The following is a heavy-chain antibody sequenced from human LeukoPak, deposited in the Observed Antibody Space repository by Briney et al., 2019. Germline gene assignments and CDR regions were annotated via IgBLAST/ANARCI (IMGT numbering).Heavy chain of an antibody. V-gene: IGHV4-59*01. CDR1: GGSISSYY. D-gene: IGHD3-22*01. CDR2: IYYSGST. J-gene: IGHJ3*02. CDR3: ASATEDYYDSSGYTALGWAFDI. Sequence: SETLSLTCTVSGGSISSYYWSWIRQPPGKGLEWIGYIYYSGSTNYNPSLKSRVTISVDTSKNQFSLKLSSVTAADTAVYYCASATEDYYDSSGYTALGWAFDIWGQGTMVTVSS.